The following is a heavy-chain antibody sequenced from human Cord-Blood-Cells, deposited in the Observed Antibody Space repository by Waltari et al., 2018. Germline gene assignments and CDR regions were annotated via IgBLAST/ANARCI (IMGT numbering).Heavy chain of an antibody. CDR3: ARDRYYYYGMDV. V-gene: IGHV3-66*01. CDR1: GFTVSSNY. J-gene: IGHJ6*02. CDR2: IYSGGST. Sequence: EVQLVASGGGLVQPGGSLRLSCAASGFTVSSNYMSCVRQAPGKGLEWVSVIYSGGSTYYADSVKGRFTISRDNSKNTLYLQMNSLRAEDTAVYYCARDRYYYYGMDVWGQGTTVTVSS.